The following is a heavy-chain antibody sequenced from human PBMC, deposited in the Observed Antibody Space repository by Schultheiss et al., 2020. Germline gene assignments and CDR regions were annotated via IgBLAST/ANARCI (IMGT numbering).Heavy chain of an antibody. CDR2: ISYDGSNK. J-gene: IGHJ6*02. Sequence: WGSLRLSCAASGFTFSSYSMNWVRQAPGKGLEWVAVISYDGSNKYYADSVKGRFTISRDNSKNTLYLQMNSLRAEDTAVYYCARDSAPGLSAGIDGVFMDIWGRGTTVTVSS. CDR1: GFTFSSYS. V-gene: IGHV3-30*03. CDR3: ARDSAPGLSAGIDGVFMDI. D-gene: IGHD2-8*02.